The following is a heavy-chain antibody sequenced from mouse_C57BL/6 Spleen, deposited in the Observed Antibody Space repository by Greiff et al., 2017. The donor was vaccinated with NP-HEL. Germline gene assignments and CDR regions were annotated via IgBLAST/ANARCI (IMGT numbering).Heavy chain of an antibody. D-gene: IGHD3-2*02. Sequence: EVKLVESGGDLVKPGGSLKLSCAASGFTFSSYGMSWVRQTPDKRLEWVATISSGGSYTYYPDSVKGRFTISRDNAKNTLYLQMSSLKSKDTAMYYCARHKSAQANYAMDYWGQGTSVTVSS. V-gene: IGHV5-6*01. J-gene: IGHJ4*01. CDR1: GFTFSSYG. CDR3: ARHKSAQANYAMDY. CDR2: ISSGGSYT.